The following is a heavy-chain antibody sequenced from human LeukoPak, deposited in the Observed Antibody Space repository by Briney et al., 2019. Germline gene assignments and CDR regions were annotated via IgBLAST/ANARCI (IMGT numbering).Heavy chain of an antibody. J-gene: IGHJ5*02. Sequence: ASVKVSCKTSGYPFTTWEINWVRQAAGQGLEWMGWVHPNGGNTAYAQKFQGRVTMTRDTSISTAYMELSGLTSDDTAVYFCARGPRNDPWGQGTMVTVSS. D-gene: IGHD1-14*01. CDR3: ARGPRNDP. CDR1: GYPFTTWE. CDR2: VHPNGGNT. V-gene: IGHV1-8*01.